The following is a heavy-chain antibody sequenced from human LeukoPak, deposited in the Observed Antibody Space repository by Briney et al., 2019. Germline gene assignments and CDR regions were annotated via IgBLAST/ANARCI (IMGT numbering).Heavy chain of an antibody. D-gene: IGHD1-26*01. CDR3: ARSWELNWFDP. CDR1: GYTFTSYG. Sequence: ASVKVSCKASGYTFTSYGITWVRQAPGQGLEWMGWISAYNGYTNYAQMLQGRVTMTTDTSTTTAYMELRRLRSDDTAVYYCARSWELNWFDPWGQGTLVTVSS. CDR2: ISAYNGYT. J-gene: IGHJ5*02. V-gene: IGHV1-18*01.